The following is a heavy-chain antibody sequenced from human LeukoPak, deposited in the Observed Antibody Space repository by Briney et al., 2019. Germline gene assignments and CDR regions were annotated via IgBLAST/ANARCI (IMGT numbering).Heavy chain of an antibody. CDR1: GYSFTIYW. D-gene: IGHD3-22*01. J-gene: IGHJ3*02. V-gene: IGHV5-51*01. CDR3: ARITYYYDSSRVFDI. CDR2: IYPGDSET. Sequence: PGESLKISCKGSGYSFTIYWITWVRQMPGKGLEWMGIIYPGDSETRYSPSFQGQVTISVDKSINTAYLQWSSLKASDTAMYYCARITYYYDSSRVFDIWGQGTMVTVSS.